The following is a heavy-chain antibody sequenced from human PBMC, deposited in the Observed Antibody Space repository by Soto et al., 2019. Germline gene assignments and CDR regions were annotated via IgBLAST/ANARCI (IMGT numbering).Heavy chain of an antibody. CDR1: GFTFSSYA. J-gene: IGHJ4*02. V-gene: IGHV3-23*01. Sequence: EVQLLESGGGLVQPGGSLVLSCAASGFTFSSYAMSWVRRAPGKGLEWVSSISGVGNDAYYADSVKGRFTISRDNSRNTLYLQMNSLRADDTAVHYCARSLFLASTGIEPFDFWGQGTLVTVSS. D-gene: IGHD6-13*01. CDR2: ISGVGNDA. CDR3: ARSLFLASTGIEPFDF.